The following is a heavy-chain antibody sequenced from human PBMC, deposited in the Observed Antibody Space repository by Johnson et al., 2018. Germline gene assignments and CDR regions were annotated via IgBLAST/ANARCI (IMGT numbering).Heavy chain of an antibody. CDR3: LGSTYSSSPWYNSDYYMDI. D-gene: IGHD6-6*01. J-gene: IGHJ6*03. V-gene: IGHV3-30-3*01. CDR1: GITFTRSA. Sequence: QVQLAQSGGGVVQPGTSLRLSCVASGITFTRSALDWVRQAPGKGLEWVALLSYDGSYKHYGDSVKGRFTIPRDDSQNTVYLQMNSLRPEDSAVYYFLGSTYSSSPWYNSDYYMDIWGKGTTVTVSS. CDR2: LSYDGSYK.